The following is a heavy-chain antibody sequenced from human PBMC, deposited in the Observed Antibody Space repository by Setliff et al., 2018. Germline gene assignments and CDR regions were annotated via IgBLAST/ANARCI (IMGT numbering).Heavy chain of an antibody. CDR1: GGSISPYY. J-gene: IGHJ3*02. Sequence: PSETLSLTCTVSGGSISPYYWSWLRQPPGKGLEWIGYIYHSGYTSYNPSLKSRLTLSVDTSKNKLSLRLTSLTAADTALYYCARGLHDTSDDYYVGAFDIWGLGTKVTVSS. CDR3: ARGLHDTSDDYYVGAFDI. D-gene: IGHD3-22*01. V-gene: IGHV4-59*01. CDR2: IYHSGYT.